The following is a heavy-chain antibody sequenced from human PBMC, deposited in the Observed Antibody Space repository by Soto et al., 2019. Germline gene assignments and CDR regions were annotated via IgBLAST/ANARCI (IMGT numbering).Heavy chain of an antibody. CDR1: GYTFTSYG. CDR2: ISAYNGNT. J-gene: IGHJ2*01. Sequence: QVQLVQSGAEVKKPGASVKVSCKASGYTFTSYGISWVRQAPGQGLEWMGWISAYNGNTNYAQKLQGRVTMTTDTSTSTADMELRSLRSDDTAVYYCARDSGADYGDYEGYFDLWGRGTLVTVSS. V-gene: IGHV1-18*01. D-gene: IGHD4-17*01. CDR3: ARDSGADYGDYEGYFDL.